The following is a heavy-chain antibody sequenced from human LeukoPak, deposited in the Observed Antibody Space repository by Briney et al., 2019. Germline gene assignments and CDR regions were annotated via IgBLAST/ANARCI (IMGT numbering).Heavy chain of an antibody. J-gene: IGHJ4*02. CDR3: ASSRGGCSSTSCYDY. CDR2: IYYSGST. V-gene: IGHV4-39*07. D-gene: IGHD2-2*01. CDR1: GGSISSSIYY. Sequence: SETLSLTCTVSGGSISSSIYYWGWIRQPPGKGLEWIGNIYYSGSTYYNPSLKSRVTVSVDTSKNQFSLKLSSVTAADTAVYYCASSRGGCSSTSCYDYWGQGTPVTVSS.